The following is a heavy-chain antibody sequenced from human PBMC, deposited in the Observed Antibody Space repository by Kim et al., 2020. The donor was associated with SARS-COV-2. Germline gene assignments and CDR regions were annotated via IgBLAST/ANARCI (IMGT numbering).Heavy chain of an antibody. J-gene: IGHJ4*02. CDR3: ARDRMIRAGLGYFDY. CDR2: IIPILGTA. CDR1: GGTFSTYA. Sequence: SVKVSCKASGGTFSTYAISWVRQAPGKGLEWMGGIIPILGTADYAQKFQGRVTITADESTSTAYMELSSLRSEDTAVYYCARDRMIRAGLGYFDYWGQGTLVTVSS. V-gene: IGHV1-69*13. D-gene: IGHD3-16*01.